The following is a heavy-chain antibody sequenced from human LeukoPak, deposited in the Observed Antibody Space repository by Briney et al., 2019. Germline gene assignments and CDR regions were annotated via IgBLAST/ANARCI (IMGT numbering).Heavy chain of an antibody. Sequence: PSETLSLTCAVYGGSFSGYYWSWIRQPPGRGLEWIGEINHSGSTNYNPSLKSRVTISVDTSKNQFSLKLSSVTAADTAVYYCARDKGNHGEALRFDPWGQGTLVTVSS. CDR3: ARDKGNHGEALRFDP. V-gene: IGHV4-34*01. J-gene: IGHJ5*02. CDR1: GGSFSGYY. D-gene: IGHD1-14*01. CDR2: INHSGST.